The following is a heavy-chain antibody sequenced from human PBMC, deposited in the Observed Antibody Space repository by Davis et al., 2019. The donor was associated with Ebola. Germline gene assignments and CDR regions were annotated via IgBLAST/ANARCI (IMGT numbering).Heavy chain of an antibody. V-gene: IGHV3-7*01. CDR1: GFTVNSYW. J-gene: IGHJ4*02. CDR2: IKEDGTER. CDR3: ARDVY. Sequence: GGSLRLSCAASGFTVNSYWMSWVRRAPGQGLEWVANIKEDGTERDYEHSVKGRFTISRDDATNSLYLQMNNLRAEDTAVYYCARDVYWGQGILVTVSS.